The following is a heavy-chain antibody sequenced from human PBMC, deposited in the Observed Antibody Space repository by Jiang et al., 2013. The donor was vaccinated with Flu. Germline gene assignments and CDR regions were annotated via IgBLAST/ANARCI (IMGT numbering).Heavy chain of an antibody. Sequence: GSGLVKPSETLSLTCTVSGGLISSDYWSWIRQSPGKGLEWIGYISYTGSIKYNPSLESRVTISLDTSKNEFALMLTSVTAADAAVYYCARQDPTKYCKEGHCYPWANWFDLWGQGALVTVSS. V-gene: IGHV4-59*01. CDR3: ARQDPTKYCKEGHCYPWANWFDL. CDR2: ISYTGSI. CDR1: GGLISSDY. D-gene: IGHD2/OR15-2a*01. J-gene: IGHJ5*02.